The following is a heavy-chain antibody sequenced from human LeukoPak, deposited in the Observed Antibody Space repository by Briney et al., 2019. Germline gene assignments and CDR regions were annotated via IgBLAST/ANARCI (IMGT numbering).Heavy chain of an antibody. CDR1: GFTFSSYA. D-gene: IGHD5-12*01. CDR3: AKGGARGYSGYDPFDY. CDR2: ISDSGSST. J-gene: IGHJ4*02. V-gene: IGHV3-23*01. Sequence: PGGSLRLSCAASGFTFSSYAMSWVRQAPGKGLEWVSAISDSGSSTYYADSVKGRFTISRDNSKNTLYLQMNSLRAEDTAVYYCAKGGARGYSGYDPFDYWGQGTLVTVSS.